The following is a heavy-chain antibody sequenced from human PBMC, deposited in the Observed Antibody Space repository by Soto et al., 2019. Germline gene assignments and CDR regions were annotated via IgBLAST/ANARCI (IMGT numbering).Heavy chain of an antibody. V-gene: IGHV6-1*01. J-gene: IGHJ6*03. CDR3: ARGSWDDVSGHYYMDV. Sequence: PSQTLSLTCDISGDRVSSNSAGWNRIRPTPSRGLEWLGRTYYKSKWYYTYAASVKSRITVSPDTSKNQFSLQLTSVTPEDTAVYYCARGSWDDVSGHYYMDVWDKGTTVTVSS. CDR2: TYYKSKWYY. D-gene: IGHD1-1*01. CDR1: GDRVSSNSAG.